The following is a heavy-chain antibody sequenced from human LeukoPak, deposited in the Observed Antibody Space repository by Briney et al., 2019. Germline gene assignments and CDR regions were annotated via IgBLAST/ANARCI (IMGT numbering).Heavy chain of an antibody. CDR2: VSGYNGNT. CDR3: ARSPGIGTAGTVDY. CDR1: GYTFTSYG. V-gene: IGHV1-18*01. J-gene: IGHJ4*02. D-gene: IGHD6-13*01. Sequence: GASVKVSCKASGYTFTSYGINWVRQAPGQGLEWMGWVSGYNGNTNLAQKFQGRVTMTTATSTSTVYMELGSLRSDDTAVYYCARSPGIGTAGTVDYWGQGTLVTVSS.